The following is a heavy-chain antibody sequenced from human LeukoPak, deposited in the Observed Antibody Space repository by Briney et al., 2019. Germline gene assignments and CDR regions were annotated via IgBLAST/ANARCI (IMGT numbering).Heavy chain of an antibody. D-gene: IGHD6-19*01. CDR1: GFTFSSYS. CDR2: ISSSSSYI. CDR3: ARLGDSSGWYYRGKIDY. V-gene: IGHV3-21*01. J-gene: IGHJ4*02. Sequence: PGGSLRLSCAASGFTFSSYSMNWVRQAPGKGLEWVSSISSSSSYIYYADSVKGRFTISRDNAKNSLYLQMNSLRAEDTAVYYCARLGDSSGWYYRGKIDYWGQGTLVTVSS.